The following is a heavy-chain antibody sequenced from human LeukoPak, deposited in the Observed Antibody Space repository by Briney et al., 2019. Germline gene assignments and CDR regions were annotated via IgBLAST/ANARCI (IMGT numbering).Heavy chain of an antibody. CDR3: AREKNFWFDP. CDR1: GGSLNNYY. J-gene: IGHJ5*02. Sequence: SETLSLTRTVSGGSLNNYYWSWIRPPPGKGLEWIGYIYYSGSTNYNSSLKSRVTISVDTSKNQFSLKLSSVTAADTAVYCCAREKNFWFDPWGQGTLVTVSS. V-gene: IGHV4-59*01. CDR2: IYYSGST.